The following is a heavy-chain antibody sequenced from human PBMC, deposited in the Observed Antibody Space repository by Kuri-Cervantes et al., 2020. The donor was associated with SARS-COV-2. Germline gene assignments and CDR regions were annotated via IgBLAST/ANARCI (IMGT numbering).Heavy chain of an antibody. V-gene: IGHV4-39*01. CDR1: GGSISSSSYY. Sequence: SETLSLTCTVSGGSISSSSYYWGWIRQTPGKGLEWIGSIYYSGSTYYNPSLKSRVTISVDTSKNQFSLKLSSVTAADTAVYYCARRGAVAGTVPFFDYWGQGTLVIVSS. J-gene: IGHJ4*02. CDR2: IYYSGST. D-gene: IGHD6-19*01. CDR3: ARRGAVAGTVPFFDY.